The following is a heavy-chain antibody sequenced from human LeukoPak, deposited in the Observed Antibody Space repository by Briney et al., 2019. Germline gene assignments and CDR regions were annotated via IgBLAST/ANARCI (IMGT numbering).Heavy chain of an antibody. D-gene: IGHD2-15*01. J-gene: IGHJ4*02. Sequence: SETLSLTCTVSGGSITNYYWTWIRQPPGKGLEWIGYIYFSGYTKYNPSLKSRVTISVDTSKNQLSLKLNSVTAADTAVYYCTRGYCSGGNCYLGVEYWGQGTLVTVSS. V-gene: IGHV4-59*01. CDR2: IYFSGYT. CDR1: GGSITNYY. CDR3: TRGYCSGGNCYLGVEY.